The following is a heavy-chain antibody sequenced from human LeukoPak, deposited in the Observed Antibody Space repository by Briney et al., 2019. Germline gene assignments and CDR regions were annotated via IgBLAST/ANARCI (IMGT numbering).Heavy chain of an antibody. D-gene: IGHD5-12*01. CDR1: GYTFTSYY. CDR3: VGVTYSAYDDSDN. CDR2: IYPSSGAT. J-gene: IGHJ4*02. Sequence: ASVKVACKASGYTFTSYYMHWVRQAPGQGLEWMGWIYPSSGATQYAQKFQGRVTMTRDTSITTVYMELSGLRSDDTAVYYCVGVTYSAYDDSDNWGQGTLVTVSS. V-gene: IGHV1-2*02.